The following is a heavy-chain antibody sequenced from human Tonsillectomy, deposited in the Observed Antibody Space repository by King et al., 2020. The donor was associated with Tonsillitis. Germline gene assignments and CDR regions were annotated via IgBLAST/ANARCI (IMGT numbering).Heavy chain of an antibody. J-gene: IGHJ4*02. CDR3: ARHDSSWYAYYFDY. V-gene: IGHV4-39*01. CDR2: IDFSGNT. CDR1: GGSISSSSYY. Sequence: QLQESGPGLVKPSETLSLTCSVSGGSISSSSYYFGWIRQPPGKGLEGIGNIDFSGNTYYNPSLQSRVPMSVDTSKNHFSLKLTSVTAADTAVYYCARHDSSWYAYYFDYWGQGALVTVSS. D-gene: IGHD6-13*01.